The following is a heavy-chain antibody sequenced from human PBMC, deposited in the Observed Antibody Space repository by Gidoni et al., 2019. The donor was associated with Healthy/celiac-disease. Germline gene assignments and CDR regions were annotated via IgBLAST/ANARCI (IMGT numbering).Heavy chain of an antibody. V-gene: IGHV1-2*02. CDR3: ARGITIFGVVIISAFDI. D-gene: IGHD3-3*01. CDR2: INRNSGGT. CDR1: GYTFTRHY. Sequence: QVQLVQPGAAVKKPGASVKLSCKSSGYTFTRHYKHWVRETPGQGLEWMGWINRNSGGTNYAQRFQGRVTMNRDTSISTAYMELSRLRSDDTAVDYCARGITIFGVVIISAFDIWGQGTMVTVSS. J-gene: IGHJ3*02.